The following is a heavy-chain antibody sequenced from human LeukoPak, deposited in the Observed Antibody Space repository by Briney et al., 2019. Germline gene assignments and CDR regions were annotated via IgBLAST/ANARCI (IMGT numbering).Heavy chain of an antibody. Sequence: GGSLRLSCAASGFTFSSYAMSWVRQAPGKGLEWVSAISGSGGSTYSADSVKGRFTISRDNSKNTLYLQMNSLRAEDTAVYYCARTDTTSNYYYYMDVWGKGTAVTISS. CDR2: ISGSGGST. CDR1: GFTFSSYA. CDR3: ARTDTTSNYYYYMDV. V-gene: IGHV3-23*01. D-gene: IGHD1-26*01. J-gene: IGHJ6*03.